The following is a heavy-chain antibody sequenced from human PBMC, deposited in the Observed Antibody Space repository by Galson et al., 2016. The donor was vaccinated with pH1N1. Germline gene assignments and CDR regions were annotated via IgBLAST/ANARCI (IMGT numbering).Heavy chain of an antibody. CDR3: ARKVGDY. CDR1: GFTFSNYW. V-gene: IGHV3-7*01. CDR2: INQDGSVK. Sequence: SLRLSCAASGFTFSNYWMSWVRQAPEKGLEWVVNINQDGSVKYYIDSAKGRFTISRDNAKNSLYLQMNSLRAEDTAVYYCARKVGDYWGQGTLVTVSS. J-gene: IGHJ4*02.